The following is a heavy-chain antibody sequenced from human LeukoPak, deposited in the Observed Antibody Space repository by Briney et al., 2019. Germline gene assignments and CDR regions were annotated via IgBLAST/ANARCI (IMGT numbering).Heavy chain of an antibody. CDR3: AREYSSSSSYFDY. J-gene: IGHJ4*02. CDR1: GFTFSSYG. D-gene: IGHD6-6*01. V-gene: IGHV3-33*01. Sequence: GGSLRLSCAASGFTFSSYGMHWGRQAPGKGLEWVAVIWYDGSNKYYADFVKGRFTTSRDNSKTTLYLQMNSLRAEDTAVYYCAREYSSSSSYFDYWGQGTLVTVSS. CDR2: IWYDGSNK.